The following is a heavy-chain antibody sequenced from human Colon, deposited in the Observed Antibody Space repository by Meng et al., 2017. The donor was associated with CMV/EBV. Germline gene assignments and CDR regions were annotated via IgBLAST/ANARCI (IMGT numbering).Heavy chain of an antibody. V-gene: IGHV3-30*02. J-gene: IGHJ5*02. CDR1: SYS. D-gene: IGHD2-2*01. Sequence: SYSMNWVRQAPGKGLEWVAFIRYNGDSKLYADSVRGRFLISRDNSKNMLYLQMNSLKPEDTSLYYCAKVNTQYCSSVSCPKGGFDPWGQGTLVTVSS. CDR3: AKVNTQYCSSVSCPKGGFDP. CDR2: IRYNGDSK.